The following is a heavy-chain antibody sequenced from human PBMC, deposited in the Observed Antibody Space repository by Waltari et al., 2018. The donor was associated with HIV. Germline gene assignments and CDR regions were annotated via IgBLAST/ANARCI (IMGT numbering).Heavy chain of an antibody. D-gene: IGHD3-3*01. CDR2: ISWNSGNI. Sequence: EVQLVESGGGLVQPGRSLRLSCAASGLKFDDFAMPWLRQAPGKGLEWVSSISWNSGNIDYGDSVQGRFTTSRDNAKSSLYLQMNSLRADDTAFYYCAKGPGFATGKRYFDLWGRGTLVTVSS. J-gene: IGHJ2*01. CDR3: AKGPGFATGKRYFDL. V-gene: IGHV3-9*01. CDR1: GLKFDDFA.